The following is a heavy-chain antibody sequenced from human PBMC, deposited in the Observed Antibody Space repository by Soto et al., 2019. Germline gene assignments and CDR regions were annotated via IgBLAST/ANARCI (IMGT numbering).Heavy chain of an antibody. V-gene: IGHV4-59*08. Sequence: SETLSLTCTVSGGSISSYYWSWIRQPPGKGLEWIGYIYYSGSTNYNPSLKSRVTISVDTSKNRFSLKLSPVTAADTAVYYCARYRFDPTYGSGSEETVRSPYNWFDPWGQGTLVTVSS. D-gene: IGHD3-10*01. J-gene: IGHJ5*02. CDR1: GGSISSYY. CDR2: IYYSGST. CDR3: ARYRFDPTYGSGSEETVRSPYNWFDP.